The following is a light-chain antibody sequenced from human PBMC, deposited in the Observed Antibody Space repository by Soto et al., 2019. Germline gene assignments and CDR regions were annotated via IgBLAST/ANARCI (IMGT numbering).Light chain of an antibody. CDR2: EAS. CDR3: QHYNSYSEA. CDR1: QSISSC. Sequence: DIQMTQSPSSVSASEGDRVTITCRASQSISSCLNWYQQKPGKAPKLLIYEASTLKSGVPSRFSGSGSGTEFTLTISSLQPDDFATYCCQHYNSYSEAFGQRTMVDI. V-gene: IGKV1-5*03. J-gene: IGKJ2*01.